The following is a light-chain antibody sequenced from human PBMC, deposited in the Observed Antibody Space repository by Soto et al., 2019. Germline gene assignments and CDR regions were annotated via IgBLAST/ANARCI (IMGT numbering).Light chain of an antibody. CDR3: QRYARRLRGSYV. J-gene: IGLJ1*01. Sequence: QSVLTQPPSVSGAPGQRVTISCTGSSSNIGAGYDVHWYQQLPGTAPKLLIYGNSNRPSGVPDRFSGSKSGTSASLAITGLQAEDEVVYYCQRYARRLRGSYVFGPGTNVHV. CDR2: GNS. CDR1: SSNIGAGYD. V-gene: IGLV1-40*01.